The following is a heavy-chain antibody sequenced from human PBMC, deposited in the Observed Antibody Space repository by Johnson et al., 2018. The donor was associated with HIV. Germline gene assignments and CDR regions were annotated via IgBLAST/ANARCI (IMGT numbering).Heavy chain of an antibody. Sequence: VQLLESGGGLVQPGGSLRLSCAASGFPFSSYWMSWVRQAPGKGLEWVSVIYSGGSTYYEDSVKGRFTISRDNSKNTLYLQLNNLRDGDTTVDYCARWVIAARSFVAFDIWGQGTMVTVSS. CDR3: ARWVIAARSFVAFDI. D-gene: IGHD6-6*01. J-gene: IGHJ3*02. CDR1: GFPFSSYW. CDR2: IYSGGST. V-gene: IGHV3-66*01.